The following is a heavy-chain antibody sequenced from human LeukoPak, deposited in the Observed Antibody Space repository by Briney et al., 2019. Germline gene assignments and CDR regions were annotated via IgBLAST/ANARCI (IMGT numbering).Heavy chain of an antibody. CDR3: AKDVIHWSFDH. CDR2: IGSDENR. J-gene: IGHJ4*02. Sequence: GGSLRLSCTASGFTFSGNAMGWVRQAPGKGLEWVSGIGSDENRLYADSVKSRFTISRDNSKNTLYLQMNSLRVEDTAVYYCAKDVIHWSFDHWGQGTLVTVSS. D-gene: IGHD2-8*02. CDR1: GFTFSGNA. V-gene: IGHV3-23*01.